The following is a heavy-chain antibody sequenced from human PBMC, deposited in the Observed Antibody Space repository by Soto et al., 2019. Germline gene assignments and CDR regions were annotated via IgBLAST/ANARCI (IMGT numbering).Heavy chain of an antibody. Sequence: QVQLVESGGGVVQPGRSLRLSCAASGFTFSSYGMHWVRQAPGKGLEWVAVISYDGSNKYYADSVKGRFTISRDNXXNTLYLQMNSLRAEDTAVYYCAKDTRSDYGDDADYWGQGTLVTVSS. CDR1: GFTFSSYG. D-gene: IGHD4-17*01. V-gene: IGHV3-30*18. CDR2: ISYDGSNK. J-gene: IGHJ4*02. CDR3: AKDTRSDYGDDADY.